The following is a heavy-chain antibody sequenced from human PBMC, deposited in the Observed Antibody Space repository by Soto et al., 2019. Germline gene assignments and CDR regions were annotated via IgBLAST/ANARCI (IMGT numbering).Heavy chain of an antibody. J-gene: IGHJ6*02. D-gene: IGHD3-9*01. CDR3: AKDQRYFDWYYYYYGMDV. CDR2: ISYDGSNK. CDR1: GFTFSSYG. Sequence: QVQLVESGGGVVQPGRSLRLSCAASGFTFSSYGMHWVRQAPGKGLEWVAVISYDGSNKYYADSVKGRFTISRDNSKNTLYLQMNSLRAEDTAVYYCAKDQRYFDWYYYYYGMDVWGQGTTVTVSS. V-gene: IGHV3-30*18.